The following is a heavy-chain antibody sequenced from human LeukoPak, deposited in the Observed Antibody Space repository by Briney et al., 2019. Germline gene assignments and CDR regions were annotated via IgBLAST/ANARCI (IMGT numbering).Heavy chain of an antibody. J-gene: IGHJ4*02. V-gene: IGHV3-49*04. CDR1: GFTFGDYA. CDR2: IRSKAYGGTT. D-gene: IGHD3-9*01. CDR3: TRYYDILTGYYTDY. Sequence: GGSLRLSCTASGFTFGDYAMSWVRQAPGKGLEWXGFIRSKAYGGTTEYAASVKGRFTISRDDSKSIAHLQMNSLKTEDTAVYYCTRYYDILTGYYTDYWGQGTLVTVSS.